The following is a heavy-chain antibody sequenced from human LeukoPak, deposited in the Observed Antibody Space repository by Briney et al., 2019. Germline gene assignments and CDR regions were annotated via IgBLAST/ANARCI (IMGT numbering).Heavy chain of an antibody. D-gene: IGHD6-19*01. V-gene: IGHV3-9*01. CDR3: TTDPDGYSSGWYRRMIDY. Sequence: AGGSLRLSCAASGFTFDDHAMHWVRHAPGKGLEWVSGITWNGDFTIYADSVKGRFTISRDNAKNSLYLQMNSLKTEDTAVYYCTTDPDGYSSGWYRRMIDYWGQGTLVTVSS. CDR1: GFTFDDHA. CDR2: ITWNGDFT. J-gene: IGHJ4*02.